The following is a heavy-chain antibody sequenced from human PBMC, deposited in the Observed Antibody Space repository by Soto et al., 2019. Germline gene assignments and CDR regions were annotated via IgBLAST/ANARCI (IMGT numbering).Heavy chain of an antibody. CDR2: IYHSGST. CDR3: ARVGGFGATTIDY. CDR1: GGSISSGDYY. D-gene: IGHD3-10*01. J-gene: IGHJ4*02. V-gene: IGHV4-30-4*01. Sequence: PSETLSLTCTVSGGSISSGDYYWSWIRQPPGKGLGWIGSIYHSGSTYYNPSLKSRVTISVDTSKNQFSLKLSSVTAADTAVYYCARVGGFGATTIDYWGQGTLVTV.